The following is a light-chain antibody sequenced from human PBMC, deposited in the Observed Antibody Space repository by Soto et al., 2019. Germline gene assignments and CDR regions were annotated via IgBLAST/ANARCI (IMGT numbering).Light chain of an antibody. V-gene: IGLV1-40*01. Sequence: QSVLTQPPSVSGAPGQRVTISCTGSSSNIGAGYDVHWYQQLPGTAPKLLIYANINRPSGVPDRFSGPKSGASGSLAITGLQAEDEADYYCQSYDSSLVVFGGGTKLTVL. CDR2: ANI. CDR1: SSNIGAGYD. CDR3: QSYDSSLVV. J-gene: IGLJ2*01.